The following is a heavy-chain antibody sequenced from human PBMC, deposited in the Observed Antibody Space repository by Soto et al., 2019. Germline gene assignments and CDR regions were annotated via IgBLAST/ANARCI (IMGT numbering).Heavy chain of an antibody. V-gene: IGHV3-53*01. CDR1: GFTVSSNY. J-gene: IGHJ4*02. CDR3: ARSPPPYSSGYYLSYFDY. Sequence: PGGSLRLSCAASGFTVSSNYMSWVRQAPGKGLEWVSVIYSGGSTYYADSVKGRFTISRDNSKNTLYLQMNSLRAEDTAVYYCARSPPPYSSGYYLSYFDYWGQGTLVTVSS. D-gene: IGHD3-22*01. CDR2: IYSGGST.